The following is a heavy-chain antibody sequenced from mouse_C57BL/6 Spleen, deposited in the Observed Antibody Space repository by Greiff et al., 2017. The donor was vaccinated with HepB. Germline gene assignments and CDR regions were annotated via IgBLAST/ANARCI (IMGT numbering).Heavy chain of an antibody. CDR2: IYPRSGNT. CDR1: GYTFTSYG. CDR3: ARSSTTVVAPYAMDY. J-gene: IGHJ4*01. Sequence: QVQLQQSGAELARPGASVKLSCEASGYTFTSYGISWVKQRTGQGLEWIGEIYPRSGNTYYNEKFKGKATLTADKSSSTAYMELRSLTSEDSAVYFCARSSTTVVAPYAMDYWGQGTSVTVSS. V-gene: IGHV1-81*01. D-gene: IGHD1-1*01.